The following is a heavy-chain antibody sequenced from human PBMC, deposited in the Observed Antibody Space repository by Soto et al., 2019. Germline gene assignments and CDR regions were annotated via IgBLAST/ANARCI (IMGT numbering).Heavy chain of an antibody. CDR3: ARDAPPYSSGWYGWFDP. CDR2: IYTSGST. V-gene: IGHV4-4*07. Sequence: SETLSLTCTVSGGSISSYYWSWIRQPAGKGLEWIGRIYTSGSTNYNPSLKSRVTMSVDTSKNQFSLKLSSVTAADTAVYYCARDAPPYSSGWYGWFDPWGQGTLVTVSS. D-gene: IGHD6-19*01. CDR1: GGSISSYY. J-gene: IGHJ5*02.